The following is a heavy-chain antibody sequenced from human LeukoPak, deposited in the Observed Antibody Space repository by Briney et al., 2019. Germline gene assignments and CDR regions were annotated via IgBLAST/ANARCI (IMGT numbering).Heavy chain of an antibody. V-gene: IGHV1-2*02. CDR3: ARAEPRILTGYSIDY. Sequence: GASVKVSCKASGYTFTGYYMHWVRQAPGQGLEWMGWINPNSGGTNYAQKFQGRVTMTRDTSISTAYMELSRLRSDDTAVYYCARAEPRILTGYSIDYWGQGTLVTVSS. CDR2: INPNSGGT. D-gene: IGHD3-9*01. J-gene: IGHJ4*02. CDR1: GYTFTGYY.